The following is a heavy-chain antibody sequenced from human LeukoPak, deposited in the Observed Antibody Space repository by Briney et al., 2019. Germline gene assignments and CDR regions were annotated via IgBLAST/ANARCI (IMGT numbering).Heavy chain of an antibody. D-gene: IGHD2-15*01. Sequence: SETLSLTCTVSGGSISTYYWSWIRQPPGKGLEWIGYIHYSGNTDYNPSLKNRPTISIDTSNKQFSLRLTSVTAADTAVYYCARTPGAFDFWGQGTLVTVSS. J-gene: IGHJ4*02. CDR2: IHYSGNT. CDR3: ARTPGAFDF. CDR1: GGSISTYY. V-gene: IGHV4-59*12.